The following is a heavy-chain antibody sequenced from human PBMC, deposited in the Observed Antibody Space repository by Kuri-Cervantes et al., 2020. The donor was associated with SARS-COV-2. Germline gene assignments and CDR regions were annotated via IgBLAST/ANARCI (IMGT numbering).Heavy chain of an antibody. CDR2: IKQDGSEK. Sequence: GGSLRLSCAASGFTFSSYWMSWVRQAPGKGLEWVANIKQDGSEKYYVDSVKGRFTISRDNAKHSLYLQMNSLRAEDTAVYYCARDRDYYDSSGDTFDIWGQGTMVTVSS. CDR1: GFTFSSYW. J-gene: IGHJ3*02. D-gene: IGHD3-22*01. CDR3: ARDRDYYDSSGDTFDI. V-gene: IGHV3-7*01.